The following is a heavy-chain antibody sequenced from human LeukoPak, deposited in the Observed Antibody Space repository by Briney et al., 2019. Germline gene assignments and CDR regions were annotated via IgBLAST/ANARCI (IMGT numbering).Heavy chain of an antibody. D-gene: IGHD6-19*01. CDR2: IYSSGST. Sequence: SETLSLTCTGTGGAISYYYWSWIRQPAGKGLEWIGRIYSSGSTNYNPSLKSRVTMSADKSKSQFSLKLSSVTAADTAVYYCARELSTCWPGFDSWGQGTLVTVSS. V-gene: IGHV4-4*07. CDR1: GGAISYYY. J-gene: IGHJ4*02. CDR3: ARELSTCWPGFDS.